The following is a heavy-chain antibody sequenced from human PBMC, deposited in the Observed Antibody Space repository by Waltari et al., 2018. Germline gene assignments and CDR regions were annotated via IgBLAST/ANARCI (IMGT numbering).Heavy chain of an antibody. Sequence: QVQLQESGPGRVKPSETLSLACAVSGDSFPDSWRAWIRQPPGQPPKWMGSVFAASGKTEYKPSRGGRATISRDMPSKRFSLRLTSGTAADTAVYYCTRLSSLGRAQYWGQGVLVTVSS. V-gene: IGHV4-4*07. CDR1: GDSFPDSW. CDR2: VFAASGKT. CDR3: TRLSSLGRAQY. D-gene: IGHD3-10*01. J-gene: IGHJ4*02.